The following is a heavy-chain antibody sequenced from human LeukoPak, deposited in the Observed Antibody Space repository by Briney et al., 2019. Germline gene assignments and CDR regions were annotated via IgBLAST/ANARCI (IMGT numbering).Heavy chain of an antibody. CDR1: GFTFSSYG. J-gene: IGHJ4*02. CDR2: ISYDGSNK. Sequence: GRSLRLSCAASGFTFSSYGMHWVRQAPGKGLEWVAVISYDGSNKYYADSVKGRFTISRDNSKNTLYLQMNSLRAEDTAVYYCASSKGRYDSSGHRPPFDYWGQGTLVTVSS. V-gene: IGHV3-30*03. D-gene: IGHD3-22*01. CDR3: ASSKGRYDSSGHRPPFDY.